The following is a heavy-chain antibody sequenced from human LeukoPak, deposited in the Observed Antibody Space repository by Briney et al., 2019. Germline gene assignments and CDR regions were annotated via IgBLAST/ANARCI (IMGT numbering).Heavy chain of an antibody. CDR1: GFTFSSYG. J-gene: IGHJ4*02. D-gene: IGHD4-17*01. CDR3: ARGTNTVTRQGRIDY. V-gene: IGHV3-33*01. CDR2: IWYDGGNK. Sequence: QTGGSLRLSCAASGFTFSSYGMHWVRQAPGKGLEWVAVIWYDGGNKYYADSVKGRFTISRDNSKNTLYLQMNSLRAEDTAVYYCARGTNTVTRQGRIDYWGQGTLVTVSS.